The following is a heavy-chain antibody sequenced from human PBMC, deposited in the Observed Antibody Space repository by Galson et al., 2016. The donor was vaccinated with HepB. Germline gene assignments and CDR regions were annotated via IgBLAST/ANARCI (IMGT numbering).Heavy chain of an antibody. Sequence: PALVKPTQTLTLTCTFSGFSLRSSGVGVGWIRQPPGKALEWLALIYWNDDHHYSPSLKSRLTIAKDTSKNQVVLTMTNMDPVDSGTYYCAHRQRHTGWCDCFDCWGQGTPVTVSS. CDR2: IYWNDDH. J-gene: IGHJ4*02. CDR1: GFSLRSSGVG. D-gene: IGHD6-19*01. CDR3: AHRQRHTGWCDCFDC. V-gene: IGHV2-5*01.